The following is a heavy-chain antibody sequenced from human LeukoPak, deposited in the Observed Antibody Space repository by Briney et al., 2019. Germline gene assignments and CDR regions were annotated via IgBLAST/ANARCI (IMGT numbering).Heavy chain of an antibody. D-gene: IGHD3-3*01. Sequence: VGSLRLSSAASRVTLSSYAMYCVRQTPGEGLEYVSGISSDRGSTYYANSEKGRFTISRDNSKNTLYLQMGSLRAEDMAVYYCARVGSGYYTDYWGQGTLVTVSS. CDR1: RVTLSSYA. CDR3: ARVGSGYYTDY. J-gene: IGHJ4*02. V-gene: IGHV3-64*01. CDR2: ISSDRGST.